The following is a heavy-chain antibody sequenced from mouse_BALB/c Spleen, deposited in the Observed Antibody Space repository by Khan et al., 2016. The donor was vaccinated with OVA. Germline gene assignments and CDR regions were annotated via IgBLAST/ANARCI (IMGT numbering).Heavy chain of an antibody. D-gene: IGHD2-10*01. V-gene: IGHV2-6-1*01. CDR3: ARQPYYHYNVMDY. Sequence: VQLEESGPGLVAPSQSLSITCTISGFSLTNYGVHWVRQPPGKGLEWLVVIWSDGITTYNSALKSRLTITKDNSKSQVFLKMTSLQTDDTAIYFCARQPYYHYNVMDYWGQGTSVTVSS. J-gene: IGHJ4*01. CDR1: GFSLTNYG. CDR2: IWSDGIT.